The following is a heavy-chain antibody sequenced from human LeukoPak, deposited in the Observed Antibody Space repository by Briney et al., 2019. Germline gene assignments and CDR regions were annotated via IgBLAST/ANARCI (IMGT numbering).Heavy chain of an antibody. V-gene: IGHV1-2*02. J-gene: IGHJ4*02. CDR2: INPNSGGT. Sequence: ASVKVSCKASRYTFTGYYMHWVRQAPGQGLEWMGWINPNSGGTNYAQKFQGRVTMTRNTSISTAYMELSSLRSEDTAVYYCARGQRIMITFGGVIVNPSPVDYWGQGTLVTVSS. D-gene: IGHD3-16*02. CDR3: ARGQRIMITFGGVIVNPSPVDY. CDR1: RYTFTGYY.